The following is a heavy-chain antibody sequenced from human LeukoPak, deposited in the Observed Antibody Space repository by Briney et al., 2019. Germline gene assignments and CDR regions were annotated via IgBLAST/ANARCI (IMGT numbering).Heavy chain of an antibody. CDR1: GGSFSGYY. CDR3: ARDYGGVNWYFDL. Sequence: RPSETLSLTCAVYGGSFSGYYWSWIRQPPGKGLEWIGEINHSGSTNYNPSLKSRVTISVDTSKNQFSLKLSSVTAADTAVYYCARDYGGVNWYFDLWGRGTLVTVSS. D-gene: IGHD4-23*01. CDR2: INHSGST. V-gene: IGHV4-34*01. J-gene: IGHJ2*01.